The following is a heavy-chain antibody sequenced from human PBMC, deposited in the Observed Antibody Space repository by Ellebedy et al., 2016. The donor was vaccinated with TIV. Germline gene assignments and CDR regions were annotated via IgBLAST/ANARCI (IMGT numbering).Heavy chain of an antibody. CDR1: GFTFSDYY. Sequence: GESLKISCAASGFTFSDYYMTWFRQAPGKGLEWIAYISSTSTYIIYADSVKGRFTISRDNAKNLLFLQMNSLTAEDTAVYYCARDGNTVTTFSGHEFWGQGTRVTVSS. CDR3: ARDGNTVTTFSGHEF. CDR2: ISSTSTYI. V-gene: IGHV3-11*06. D-gene: IGHD4-17*01. J-gene: IGHJ4*02.